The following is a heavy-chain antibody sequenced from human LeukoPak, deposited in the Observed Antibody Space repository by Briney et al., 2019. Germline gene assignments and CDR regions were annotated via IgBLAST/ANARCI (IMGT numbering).Heavy chain of an antibody. J-gene: IGHJ4*02. Sequence: HPGGSLGLSCAASGLTLSCCAMTWVRQAPGKGLEWVSSISISGDVTNYTDSVKGRFTISRDDSKNTLYLQMNSLRVEDTAVYYCANSHKNAPGIYWGQGTLVTVPS. CDR1: GLTLSCCA. CDR3: ANSHKNAPGIY. CDR2: ISISGDVT. V-gene: IGHV3-23*01. D-gene: IGHD1-1*01.